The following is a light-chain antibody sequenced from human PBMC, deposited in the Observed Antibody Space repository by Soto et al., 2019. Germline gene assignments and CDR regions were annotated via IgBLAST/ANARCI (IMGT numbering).Light chain of an antibody. CDR3: QQYYRWPQT. J-gene: IGKJ1*01. Sequence: DIQMTQSPSSLSASVGDRATLTCRASQSISTYLNWYQQKAGQAPKVMIHAASSLQSGVPSRFSGSGSGTEFTLTISSLQSEDFAVYYCQQYYRWPQTFGQGTKVDIK. CDR1: QSISTY. V-gene: IGKV1-39*01. CDR2: AAS.